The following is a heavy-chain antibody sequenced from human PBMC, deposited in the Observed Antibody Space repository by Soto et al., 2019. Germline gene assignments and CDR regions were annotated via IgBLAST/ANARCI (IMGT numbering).Heavy chain of an antibody. V-gene: IGHV1-3*05. CDR2: INAGNGNT. CDR1: GYTFTSYA. D-gene: IGHD3-10*01. CDR3: ARGGPPIDY. J-gene: IGHJ4*02. Sequence: QVQLVQSGAEEKKPGASVKVSCKASGYTFTSYAMHWVRQAPGQRLEWMGWINAGNGNTKYSQKFQGRVTITRDTSASTDYMALSSLRSEDTAVYYCARGGPPIDYWGQGTLVTVAS.